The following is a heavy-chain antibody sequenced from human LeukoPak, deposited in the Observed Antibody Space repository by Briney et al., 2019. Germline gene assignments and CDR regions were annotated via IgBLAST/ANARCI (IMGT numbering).Heavy chain of an antibody. CDR3: ARINRIFYYMDV. D-gene: IGHD2-15*01. CDR1: GGTFSSYA. J-gene: IGHJ6*03. V-gene: IGHV1-69*06. CDR2: IIPIIGTA. Sequence: ASVRVSCKASGGTFSSYAISWVRQAPGQGLEWMGGIIPIIGTANYAQKFQGRVTITADKSTSTAYMELSSLRSEDTAVYYCARINRIFYYMDVWGKGTTVTVSS.